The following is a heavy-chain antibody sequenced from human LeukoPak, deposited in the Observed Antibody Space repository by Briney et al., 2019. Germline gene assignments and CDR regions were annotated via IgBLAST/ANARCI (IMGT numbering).Heavy chain of an antibody. CDR1: GYTFTGYY. D-gene: IGHD3-16*01. CDR3: ARLINGGRAFDI. J-gene: IGHJ3*02. CDR2: ILPNSGAT. Sequence: WASVKVSCKASGYTFTGYYMHWVRQAPGQGLEWMGWILPNSGATNYAQKFQGRVTMTRDTSINTAYMELSRLTSDDTAVYSCARLINGGRAFDIWGQGTMVTVSS. V-gene: IGHV1-2*02.